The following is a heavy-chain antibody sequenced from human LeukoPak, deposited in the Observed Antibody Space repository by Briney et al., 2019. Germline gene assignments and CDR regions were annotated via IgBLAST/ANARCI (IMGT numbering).Heavy chain of an antibody. V-gene: IGHV3-15*01. Sequence: GGSLRLSCAASGITFNNTWMSWVRQAPGKGLDLVGRIKSKSYGGTTEYAAHVKGRFTISRDNSENTLFLLMNSLKTEDTAVYYCITTWSSRKGFDYWGQGTLVTVSS. CDR3: ITTWSSRKGFDY. J-gene: IGHJ4*02. CDR2: IKSKSYGGTT. CDR1: GITFNNTW. D-gene: IGHD3-10*01.